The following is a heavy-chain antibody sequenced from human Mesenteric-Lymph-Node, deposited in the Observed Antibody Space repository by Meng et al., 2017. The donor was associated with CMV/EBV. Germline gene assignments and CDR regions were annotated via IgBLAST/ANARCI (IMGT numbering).Heavy chain of an antibody. J-gene: IGHJ3*02. CDR3: ARVALGDN. Sequence: GVLKISCAASGFTFSDYWMHWIRQAPGRGLVWVSRINSDGSTTDYADSLKGRFTISRDNAKNTLYLQMNSLRAEDTAVYYCARVALGDNWGQGTMVTVSS. CDR2: INSDGSTT. V-gene: IGHV3-74*01. CDR1: GFTFSDYW.